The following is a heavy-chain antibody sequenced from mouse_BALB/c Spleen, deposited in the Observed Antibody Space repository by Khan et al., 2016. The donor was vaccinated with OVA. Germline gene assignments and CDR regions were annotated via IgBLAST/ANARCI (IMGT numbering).Heavy chain of an antibody. CDR3: ARVTLYWSSDG. CDR1: GYTFTNYR. V-gene: IGHV9-1*02. J-gene: IGHJ1*03. CDR2: INTYTGEP. Sequence: QIQLVQSGPELKKPGETVKISCKASGYTFTNYRMNWLKQAPGKGLKWMGWINTYTGEPTYADNFKVRFTFSLVTYASTAHLQINSPNNEDMATYLGARVTLYWSSDGWGTRATFTVSS.